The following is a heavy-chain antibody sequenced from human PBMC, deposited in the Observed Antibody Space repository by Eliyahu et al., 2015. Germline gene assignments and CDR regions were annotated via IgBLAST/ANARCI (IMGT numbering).Heavy chain of an antibody. CDR3: EGYDFWKGTPDAFDI. D-gene: IGHD3-3*01. CDR2: INHSGST. CDR1: GXSFSGYY. Sequence: QVQLQQWGAGLLKPSETLSLTCAVYGXSFSGYYWSWIRQPPGKGLEWIGEINHSGSTNYNPSLKSRVTISVDTSKNQFSLKLSSVTAADTAVYYCEGYDFWKGTPDAFDIWGQGTMVTVSS. V-gene: IGHV4-34*01. J-gene: IGHJ3*02.